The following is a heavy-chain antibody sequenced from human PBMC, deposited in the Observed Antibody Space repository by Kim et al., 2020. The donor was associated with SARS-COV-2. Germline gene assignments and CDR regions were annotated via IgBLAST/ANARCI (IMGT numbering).Heavy chain of an antibody. Sequence: YADSVKGRFTISRDNSKNTLYLQMNSLRAEDTAVYYCASIAAAGSNWFDPWGQGTLVTVSS. J-gene: IGHJ5*02. D-gene: IGHD6-13*01. CDR3: ASIAAAGSNWFDP. V-gene: IGHV3-30*01.